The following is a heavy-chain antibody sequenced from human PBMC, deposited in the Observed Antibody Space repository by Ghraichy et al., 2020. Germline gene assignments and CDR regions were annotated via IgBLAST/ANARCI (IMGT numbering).Heavy chain of an antibody. CDR1: GFTFSTYG. Sequence: GGSLRLSCAASGFTFSTYGMHSVRQAPGKGLEWVAFIRYDGGNKYYADSVKGRFTISRDNSKSTLYLQMNSLRAEDTAVFYCAKDSRYRVIPSAATQGSGAFDVWGQGTMVTVSS. V-gene: IGHV3-30*02. J-gene: IGHJ3*01. CDR2: IRYDGGNK. CDR3: AKDSRYRVIPSAATQGSGAFDV. D-gene: IGHD2-15*01.